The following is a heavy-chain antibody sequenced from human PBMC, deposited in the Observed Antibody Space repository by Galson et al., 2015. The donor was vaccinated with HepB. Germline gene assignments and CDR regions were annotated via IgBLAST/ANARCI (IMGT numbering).Heavy chain of an antibody. CDR3: ARHPRGYSSGWYSDYYYGMDV. J-gene: IGHJ6*02. Sequence: QSGAEVKKPGESLRISCKGSGYSFTSYWISWVRQMPGKGLGWMGRIDPSDSYTNYSPSFQGHVTISADKSISTAYLQWSSLKASDTAMYYCARHPRGYSSGWYSDYYYGMDVWGQGTTVTVSS. V-gene: IGHV5-10-1*01. CDR1: GYSFTSYW. D-gene: IGHD6-19*01. CDR2: IDPSDSYT.